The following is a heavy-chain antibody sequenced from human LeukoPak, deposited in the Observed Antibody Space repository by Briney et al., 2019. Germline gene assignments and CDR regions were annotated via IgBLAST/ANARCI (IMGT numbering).Heavy chain of an antibody. V-gene: IGHV4-39*07. D-gene: IGHD2-8*01. CDR1: GGSISSSGYY. CDR3: ARENGLRAFDI. J-gene: IGHJ3*02. CDR2: VYYTGST. Sequence: SETLSLTCTVSGGSISSSGYYWGWIRQPPGKGLEWIGTVYYTGSTYYNPSLKSRVTISVDTSKNQFSLRLSSVTAADTAVYYCARENGLRAFDIWGQGTMVTVSS.